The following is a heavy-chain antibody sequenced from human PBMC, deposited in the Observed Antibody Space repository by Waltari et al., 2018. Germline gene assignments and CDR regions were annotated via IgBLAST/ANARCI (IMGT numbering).Heavy chain of an antibody. Sequence: EVQLVDSGGDLVQPGGSLKLSCAASGIPFSDSSIHWVRQAPGKGLECVGRIRSEANSYATAFAASVNGRFTIFRDDSKKTAYLQMNTLMSEDTALYYCTRSGTTTVAFDIWGQGTMVTVSS. D-gene: IGHD1-1*01. CDR2: IRSEANSYAT. CDR3: TRSGTTTVAFDI. CDR1: GIPFSDSS. V-gene: IGHV3-73*01. J-gene: IGHJ3*02.